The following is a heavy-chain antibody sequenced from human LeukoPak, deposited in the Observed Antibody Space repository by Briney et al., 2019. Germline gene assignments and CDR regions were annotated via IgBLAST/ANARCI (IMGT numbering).Heavy chain of an antibody. V-gene: IGHV3-30-3*01. CDR1: GFTFSNYA. Sequence: GRSLRLSCAASGFTFSNYAMHWVRQAPGKGLEWVAFISYAGSNKYYADSVKGRFTISRDNSKNTLYLQMNSLRAEDTAVYYCAREARSGYYDSSGTYAYWGQGTLVTVSS. CDR2: ISYAGSNK. J-gene: IGHJ4*02. D-gene: IGHD3-22*01. CDR3: AREARSGYYDSSGTYAY.